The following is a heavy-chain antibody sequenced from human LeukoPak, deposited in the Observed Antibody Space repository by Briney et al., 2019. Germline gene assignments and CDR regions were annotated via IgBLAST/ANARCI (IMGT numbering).Heavy chain of an antibody. D-gene: IGHD3-16*01. V-gene: IGHV3-74*01. CDR2: INSDGSST. J-gene: IGHJ5*02. CDR3: AREIGGTISTGT. CDR1: GFTFSSYW. Sequence: GGSLRLSCAASGFTFSSYWIHWVRQAPGKGLLWVSRINSDGSSTSYADSVKGRFTISRDNAKNTLYLQMNSLRAEDTAVYYCAREIGGTISTGTWGKGTRVTVPS.